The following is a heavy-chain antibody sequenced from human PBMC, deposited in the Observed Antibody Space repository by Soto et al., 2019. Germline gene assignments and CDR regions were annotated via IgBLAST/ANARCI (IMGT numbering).Heavy chain of an antibody. CDR1: GFTFSSYG. D-gene: IGHD4-17*01. V-gene: IGHV3-30*18. CDR2: ISYDGSNK. CDR3: AKDGVGYGEPRNYFDS. J-gene: IGHJ4*02. Sequence: GGSLRLSCAASGFTFSSYGMHWVRQAPGKGLEWVAFISYDGSNKYYADSVKGRFTISRDNSKNTLYLQMNSLRAEDTAVYYCAKDGVGYGEPRNYFDSWGQGTLVTVSS.